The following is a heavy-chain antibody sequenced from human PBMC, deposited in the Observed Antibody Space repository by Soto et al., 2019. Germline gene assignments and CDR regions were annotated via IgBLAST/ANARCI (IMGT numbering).Heavy chain of an antibody. CDR3: ARQSSGWYLDGMDV. CDR2: IYYSGST. Sequence: QVQLQESGPGLVKPSQTLSLTCTVSGGSISSGGYYWSWIRQHPGKGLEWIGYIYYSGSTYYNPSLKSRVTISVDTSKNQFSLKLSCVTAADTAVYYCARQSSGWYLDGMDVWGQGTTVTVSS. V-gene: IGHV4-31*03. D-gene: IGHD6-19*01. J-gene: IGHJ6*02. CDR1: GGSISSGGYY.